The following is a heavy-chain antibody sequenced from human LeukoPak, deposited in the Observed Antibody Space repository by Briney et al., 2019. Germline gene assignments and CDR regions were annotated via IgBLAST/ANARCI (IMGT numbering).Heavy chain of an antibody. CDR2: IRSKANSYAT. Sequence: PGGSLRLSCAPSGFTFSGSAIHWVRQASGKGLEWVGRIRSKANSYATTDVASVRGRFSISRDDSKNTAYLQMNSLKTEDTAVYYFTRPSYDSSVSGVVYWGQGTLVTVSS. D-gene: IGHD3-22*01. CDR3: TRPSYDSSVSGVVY. V-gene: IGHV3-73*01. CDR1: GFTFSGSA. J-gene: IGHJ4*02.